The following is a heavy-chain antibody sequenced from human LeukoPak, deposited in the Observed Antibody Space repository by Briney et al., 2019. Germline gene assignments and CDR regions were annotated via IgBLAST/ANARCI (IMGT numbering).Heavy chain of an antibody. V-gene: IGHV3-23*01. Sequence: GGSLRLSCAASGFTFSSYAMSWVRQAPGKGLEWVSAISGSGGSTYYADSVKGRFTISRDNSKNTLYLQMNSLRGEDTAVYYRAKDDFWSGKPHDYWGQGTLVTVSS. CDR2: ISGSGGST. D-gene: IGHD3-3*01. CDR1: GFTFSSYA. J-gene: IGHJ4*02. CDR3: AKDDFWSGKPHDY.